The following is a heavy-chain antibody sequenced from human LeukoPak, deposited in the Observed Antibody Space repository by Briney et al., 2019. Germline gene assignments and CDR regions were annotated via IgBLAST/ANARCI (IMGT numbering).Heavy chain of an antibody. CDR3: ASTVANDY. CDR1: GFPFSSYA. V-gene: IGHV3-48*03. CDR2: ISIGGSTI. J-gene: IGHJ4*02. D-gene: IGHD4-23*01. Sequence: GGSLRLSCAASGFPFSSYAMSWVRQAPGKGLEWVSYISIGGSTIYYADSVKGRFTISRDNAKNSLYLQMNSLRAEDTAVYYCASTVANDYWGQGTLVTVSS.